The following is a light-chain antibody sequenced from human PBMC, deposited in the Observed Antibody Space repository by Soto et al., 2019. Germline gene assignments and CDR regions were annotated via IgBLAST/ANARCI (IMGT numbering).Light chain of an antibody. Sequence: QSVLTQPPSVSGAPGQTITISCTGSRSNIGGGYDVHWYQQLPGTAPPQLLVYGNINRPSRVPDRFSGSKSDTSASLAITGLQAEDEADYYCQSYDSSLSAWVFGGGTKLTVL. J-gene: IGLJ3*02. CDR2: GNI. V-gene: IGLV1-40*01. CDR3: QSYDSSLSAWV. CDR1: RSNIGGGYD.